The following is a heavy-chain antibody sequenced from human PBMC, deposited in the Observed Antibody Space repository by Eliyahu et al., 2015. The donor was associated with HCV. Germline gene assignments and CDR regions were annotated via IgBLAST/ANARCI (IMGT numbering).Heavy chain of an antibody. D-gene: IGHD3-22*01. CDR3: ARMPRTYYYGSSGYYYDY. Sequence: QVTLRESGPALVKPTQTLTLTCTFSGFSLSTSGMCVSWIRQPPGKALEWLALIDWDDDKYYRPSPENRLTISKDTSKNQVVLTMTNMDPVDTATYYCARMPRTYYYGSSGYYYDYWGQGTLVTVSS. CDR2: IDWDDDK. CDR1: GFSLSTSGMC. V-gene: IGHV2-70*01. J-gene: IGHJ4*02.